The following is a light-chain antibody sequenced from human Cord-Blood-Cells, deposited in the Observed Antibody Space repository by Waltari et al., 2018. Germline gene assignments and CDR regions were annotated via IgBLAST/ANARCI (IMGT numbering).Light chain of an antibody. CDR2: STG. CDR1: TGAVTSGYY. V-gene: IGLV7-43*01. J-gene: IGLJ1*01. CDR3: LLYYGGAYV. Sequence: QTVVTQEPSLTVSPGGTVTLTCASSTGAVTSGYYPNWFQQKPGQAPRALIYSTGNNHSWTPCRFSGSLLGGKAALTLSGVQPEDEAEYYCLLYYGGAYVFGTGTKVTVL.